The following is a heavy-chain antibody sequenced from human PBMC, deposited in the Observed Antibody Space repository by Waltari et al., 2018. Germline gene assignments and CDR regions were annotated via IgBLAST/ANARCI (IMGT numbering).Heavy chain of an antibody. Sequence: EVQLVESGGGLVQPGRSLRLSCAASGFTFDDYAMHWVRQAPGKGLEWVSGISWNSGSIGYADSVKGRFTISRDNAKNSLYLQMNSLRAEDTALYYCAKDTGEYYYYGMDVWGQGTTVTVSS. CDR1: GFTFDDYA. V-gene: IGHV3-9*01. CDR3: AKDTGEYYYYGMDV. J-gene: IGHJ6*02. CDR2: ISWNSGSI.